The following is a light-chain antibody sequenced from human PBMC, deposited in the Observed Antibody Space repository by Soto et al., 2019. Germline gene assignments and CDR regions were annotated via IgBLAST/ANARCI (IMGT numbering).Light chain of an antibody. CDR1: SSDVGGYNY. Sequence: QSALTQPASVSGSPGQSITISCTGTSSDVGGYNYVSWYQQHPGKAPKLMIYDVSNRPSGVSNRFSGSKSGNXASLTISGLQAEDEADYYCSSYTSSSTLVVFGGGTKXTVL. J-gene: IGLJ2*01. CDR2: DVS. CDR3: SSYTSSSTLVV. V-gene: IGLV2-14*01.